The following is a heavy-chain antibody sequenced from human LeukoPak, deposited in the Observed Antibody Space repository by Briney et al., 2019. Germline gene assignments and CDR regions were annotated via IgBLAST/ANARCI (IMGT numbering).Heavy chain of an antibody. CDR2: IRSKANSYAT. CDR1: GFTFSGSA. CDR3: TRLGGGYGELDN. Sequence: GGSLRLSCAASGFTFSGSAMHWVRQASGKGLEWVGHIRSKANSYATAHAASVRGRFTISRDDSKNTAYLQMSSLKTEDTAVYYCTRLGGGYGELDNWGQGTLVTVSS. J-gene: IGHJ4*02. V-gene: IGHV3-73*01. D-gene: IGHD5-12*01.